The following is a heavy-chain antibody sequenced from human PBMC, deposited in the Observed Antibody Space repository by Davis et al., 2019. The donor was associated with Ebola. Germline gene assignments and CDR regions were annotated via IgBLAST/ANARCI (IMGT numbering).Heavy chain of an antibody. CDR3: AREGIAVAGLAFDY. Sequence: GESLKISCAASGFSVSDKYMSWVRQAPGKGLEWVSVIYTDGRMYHADSVKGRFTISRDNSKDTLYLQMRSLRTEDTAVYYCAREGIAVAGLAFDYWGQGTLVTVSS. D-gene: IGHD6-19*01. V-gene: IGHV3-66*02. CDR2: IYTDGRM. J-gene: IGHJ4*02. CDR1: GFSVSDKY.